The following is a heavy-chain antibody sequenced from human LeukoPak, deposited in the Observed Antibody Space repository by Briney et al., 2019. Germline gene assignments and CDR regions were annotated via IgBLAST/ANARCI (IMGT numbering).Heavy chain of an antibody. J-gene: IGHJ4*02. D-gene: IGHD2-15*01. Sequence: GGSLRLSCAASGFTFSSYSMNWVRQAPGKGLEWVSSISSSSSYIYYADSVKGRFTISRDNAKNSLYLQMNSLRAEDTAVYYCAREIVVVVAATNFDYWGQGTLVTVSS. CDR2: ISSSSSYI. V-gene: IGHV3-21*01. CDR1: GFTFSSYS. CDR3: AREIVVVVAATNFDY.